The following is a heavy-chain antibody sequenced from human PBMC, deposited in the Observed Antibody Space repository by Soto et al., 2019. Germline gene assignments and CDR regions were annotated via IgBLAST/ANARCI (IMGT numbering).Heavy chain of an antibody. CDR3: ARGSSSGPTTRFDP. J-gene: IGHJ5*02. V-gene: IGHV1-2*02. CDR1: GYTFTGYY. D-gene: IGHD6-6*01. Sequence: RASVKVSCKASGYTFTGYYMHWVRQAPGQGLEWMGWINPNSGGTNYAQKFQGRVTMTRDTSISTAYMELSRLRSDDTAVYYCARGSSSGPTTRFDPWGQGTPVTVSS. CDR2: INPNSGGT.